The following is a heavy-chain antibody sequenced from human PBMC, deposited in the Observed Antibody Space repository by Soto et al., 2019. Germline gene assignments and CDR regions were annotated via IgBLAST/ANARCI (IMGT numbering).Heavy chain of an antibody. Sequence: QVQLQESGPGLVKPSQTLSLTCTVSGGSISSGDYFWSWIRQHPGKGLEWIGHIYYIGSTYYNPSVKILVTISVDTSKSQFSLKLSSVTAAATAVYYCARVRTKGGWWFDPWGQGTLVTVSS. CDR2: IYYIGST. CDR3: ARVRTKGGWWFDP. J-gene: IGHJ5*02. D-gene: IGHD2-15*01. CDR1: GGSISSGDYF. V-gene: IGHV4-31*01.